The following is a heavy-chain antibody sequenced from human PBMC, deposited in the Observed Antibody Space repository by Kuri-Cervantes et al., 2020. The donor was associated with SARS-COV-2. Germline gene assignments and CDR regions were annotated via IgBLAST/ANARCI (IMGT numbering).Heavy chain of an antibody. CDR2: INPSCGST. CDR1: GYTFTSYY. Sequence: ASVKVSCKASGYTFTSYYMHWVRQAPGQGLEWMGIINPSCGSTSYAQKFQGRVTMTRDTSTSTVYMELSSLRSEDTAVYYCARGGFCGGDCSKGAFDIWGQGTMVTVSS. D-gene: IGHD2-21*02. CDR3: ARGGFCGGDCSKGAFDI. V-gene: IGHV1-46*01. J-gene: IGHJ3*02.